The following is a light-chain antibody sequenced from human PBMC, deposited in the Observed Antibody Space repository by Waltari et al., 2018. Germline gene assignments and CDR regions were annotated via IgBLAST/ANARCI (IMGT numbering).Light chain of an antibody. CDR1: PSIGSNT. CDR3: QPYRSSPWT. J-gene: IGKJ1*01. V-gene: IGKV3-20*01. Sequence: SCRARPSIGSNTFAWYQQRPGQAPRLLIYASSSRATGVPDRFSGSGSGTDFSLTISRLEPEDFGVYYCQPYRSSPWTFGQGTKVEIK. CDR2: ASS.